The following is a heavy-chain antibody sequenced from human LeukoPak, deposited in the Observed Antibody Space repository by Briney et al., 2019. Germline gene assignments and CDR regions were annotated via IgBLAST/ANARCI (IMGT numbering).Heavy chain of an antibody. D-gene: IGHD3-3*01. V-gene: IGHV2-5*01. Sequence: TLSLTXTFSGFSLSTSGVGVGWIRQPPGKALEWLALIYWNDDKRYSPSLKSRLTITKDTSKNQVVLTMTNMDPVDTATYYCAHSSHDFWSDVSWFDPWGQGTLVTVSS. CDR3: AHSSHDFWSDVSWFDP. CDR2: IYWNDDK. CDR1: GFSLSTSGVG. J-gene: IGHJ5*02.